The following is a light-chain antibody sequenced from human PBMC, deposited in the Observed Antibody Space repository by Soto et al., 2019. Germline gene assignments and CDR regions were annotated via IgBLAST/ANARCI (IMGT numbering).Light chain of an antibody. CDR1: SSDVDDYKY. Sequence: QSVLTQPRSVSGSPGQSVTISCTGTSSDVDDYKYVSWYQQYPGTAPKVMIYDVTKRPSGVPDRFSGSKSANTASLTISGLQAEDEADYYCCSYAGSRVVFGGGTKLTVL. J-gene: IGLJ2*01. V-gene: IGLV2-11*01. CDR3: CSYAGSRVV. CDR2: DVT.